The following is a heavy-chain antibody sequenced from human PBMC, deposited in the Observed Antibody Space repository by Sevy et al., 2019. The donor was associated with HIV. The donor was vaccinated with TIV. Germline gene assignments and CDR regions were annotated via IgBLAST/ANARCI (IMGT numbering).Heavy chain of an antibody. CDR2: IYTSGST. D-gene: IGHD2-2*01. CDR3: ARQGKDIVVVPAAESLNYYYYGMDV. CDR1: GGSISSYY. J-gene: IGHJ6*02. V-gene: IGHV4-4*07. Sequence: TLSLTCTVSGGSISSYYWSWIRQPAGKGLEWIGRIYTSGSTNYNPSLKSRVTMSVDTSKNQFSLKLSSVTAADTAVYYCARQGKDIVVVPAAESLNYYYYGMDVWGQWTTVTVSS.